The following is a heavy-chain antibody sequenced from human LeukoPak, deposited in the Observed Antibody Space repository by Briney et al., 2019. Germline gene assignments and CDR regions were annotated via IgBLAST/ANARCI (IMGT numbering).Heavy chain of an antibody. Sequence: KPSETLSLTCAVYGGSFSGYYWSWIRQPPGKGLEWIGEINHSGSTNYNPSLKSRVTISVDTSKNQFSLKLSSVTAADTAVYYCARGRSNSSGWYWFDPWGQGTLVTVSS. CDR1: GGSFSGYY. CDR2: INHSGST. CDR3: ARGRSNSSGWYWFDP. J-gene: IGHJ5*02. V-gene: IGHV4-34*01. D-gene: IGHD6-19*01.